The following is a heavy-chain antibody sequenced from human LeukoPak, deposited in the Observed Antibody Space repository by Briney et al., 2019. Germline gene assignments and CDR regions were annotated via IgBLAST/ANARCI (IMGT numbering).Heavy chain of an antibody. CDR2: INSDGSTT. J-gene: IGHJ4*02. V-gene: IGHV3-74*01. CDR1: GFTFSSYA. D-gene: IGHD4-23*01. Sequence: GGSLRLSCAASGFTFSSYAMSWVRQAPGKGLVWVSRINSDGSTTSYADSVKGRFTISRDNAKNTLYLQMNSLRAEDTAVYYCASGYSSDYGGNTYWGQGTLVTVSS. CDR3: ASGYSSDYGGNTY.